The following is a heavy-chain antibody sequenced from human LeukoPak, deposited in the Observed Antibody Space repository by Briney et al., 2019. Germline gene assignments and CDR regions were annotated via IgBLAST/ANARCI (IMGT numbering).Heavy chain of an antibody. CDR3: ATGMGDDAFDI. Sequence: SVKVSCKASGGTFSSYAISWVRQAPGQGLEWMGRIIPILGIANYAQKFQGRVTNTADKSTSTAYMELSSLRSEDTAVYYCATGMGDDAFDIWGQGTMVTVSS. CDR2: IIPILGIA. CDR1: GGTFSSYA. D-gene: IGHD3-16*01. V-gene: IGHV1-69*04. J-gene: IGHJ3*02.